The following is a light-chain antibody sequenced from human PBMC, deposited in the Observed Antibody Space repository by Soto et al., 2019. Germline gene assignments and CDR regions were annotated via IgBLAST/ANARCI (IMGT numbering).Light chain of an antibody. Sequence: EIVMTQSPATLSVSPVGIATLSCRASQSISDTLAWYQQKPGQAPRLLIHGASTRATGFPARFSGSGSGTDFTLTISSLQSEDFAVYYCQQYNNWPWTFGQGTKVDIK. CDR1: QSISDT. J-gene: IGKJ1*01. CDR3: QQYNNWPWT. CDR2: GAS. V-gene: IGKV3-15*01.